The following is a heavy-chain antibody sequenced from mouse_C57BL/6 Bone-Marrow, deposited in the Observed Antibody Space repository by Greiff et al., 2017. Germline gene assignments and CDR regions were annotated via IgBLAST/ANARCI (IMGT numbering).Heavy chain of an antibody. CDR2: ISSGSSTI. CDR3: ARDYGFYAMDY. CDR1: GFTFSDYG. Sequence: VQLKESGGGLVKPGGSLKLSCAASGFTFSDYGMHWVRQAPEKGLEWVAYISSGSSTIYYADTVKGRFTISRDNAKNTLFLQMTSLRSEDTAMYYCARDYGFYAMDYWGQGTSVTVSS. D-gene: IGHD1-1*01. V-gene: IGHV5-17*01. J-gene: IGHJ4*01.